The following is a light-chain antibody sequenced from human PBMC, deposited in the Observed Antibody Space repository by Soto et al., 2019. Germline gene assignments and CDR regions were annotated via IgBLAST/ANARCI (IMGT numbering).Light chain of an antibody. V-gene: IGLV1-47*01. CDR1: SSNIGRNY. CDR2: RNI. CDR3: ATWDDSLSGSVV. Sequence: QSVLTQPLSASRTPGQRVTISCSGSSSNIGRNYVYWYQQLPGTAPKLLIYRNIQRPSGVPDRFSGSKSGTSASLAISGLRSEDEAEYHCATWDDSLSGSVVFGGGTKVTVL. J-gene: IGLJ2*01.